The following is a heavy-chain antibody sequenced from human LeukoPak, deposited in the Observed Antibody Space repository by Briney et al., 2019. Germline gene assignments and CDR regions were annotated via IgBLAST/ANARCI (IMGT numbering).Heavy chain of an antibody. CDR3: PRQSYASGWNPFDY. J-gene: IGHJ4*02. CDR2: ISGGSITT. V-gene: IGHV3-23*01. Sequence: PGGSLRLSCAASGFTFSNYAMSWVRQAPGKGLEWVSTISGGSITTYYADSAKGRFTISRDNSKNTMFLQMNSLRADDTAVYYCPRQSYASGWNPFDYWGQGILVTVSP. CDR1: GFTFSNYA. D-gene: IGHD6-19*01.